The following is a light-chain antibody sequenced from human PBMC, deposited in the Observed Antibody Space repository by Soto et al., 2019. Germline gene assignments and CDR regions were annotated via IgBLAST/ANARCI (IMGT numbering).Light chain of an antibody. Sequence: QSALTQPASVSGSPGQSITISCTGSSSDVGGYDYVSWYQQHPGKAPKLMIYDVSNRPSGVSNRFSGSKSGNTASLTISGLQGEDEADYYCSSYTSGSTLDVFGTGTKVTVL. CDR1: SSDVGGYDY. V-gene: IGLV2-14*03. J-gene: IGLJ1*01. CDR3: SSYTSGSTLDV. CDR2: DVS.